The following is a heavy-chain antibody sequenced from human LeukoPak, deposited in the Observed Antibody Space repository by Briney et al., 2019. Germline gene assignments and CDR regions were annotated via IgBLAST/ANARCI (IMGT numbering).Heavy chain of an antibody. D-gene: IGHD3-10*01. J-gene: IGHJ5*02. CDR2: IRYDGRNK. CDR3: VRAHHPGGWFDP. V-gene: IGHV3-30*02. CDR1: GFIFSSYG. Sequence: PGGSLRLSCAASGFIFSSYGMHWVRQAPGKGLEWVAFIRYDGRNKYYADSVKGRFTISRDNSKDTLYLQMNSLTAEDTAVHYCVRAHHPGGWFDPWGQGTLVTVSS.